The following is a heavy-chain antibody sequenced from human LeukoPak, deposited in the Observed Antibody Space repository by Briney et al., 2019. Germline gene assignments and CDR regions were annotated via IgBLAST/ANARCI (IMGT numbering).Heavy chain of an antibody. CDR1: GGSISSYY. CDR3: ARVSRYSSGYYYMDV. Sequence: SETLSLTCAVSGGSISSYYWSWIRQPPGKGLEWIGYIYYSGSTNYNPSLKSRVTISVDTSKNQFSLKLSSVTAADTAVYYCARVSRYSSGYYYMDVWGKGTTVTVSS. J-gene: IGHJ6*03. CDR2: IYYSGST. V-gene: IGHV4-59*01. D-gene: IGHD6-19*01.